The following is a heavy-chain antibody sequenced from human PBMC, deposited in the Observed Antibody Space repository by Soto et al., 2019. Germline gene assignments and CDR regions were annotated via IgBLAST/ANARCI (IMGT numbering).Heavy chain of an antibody. CDR1: GGSISNNTY. D-gene: IGHD6-19*01. Sequence: QVQLQESGSGLVKPSETLSLTCAVSGGSISNNTYWRWVLRPPAKGLQGIGEIDHRGSINYNPSVKSRDTTSVDKSETLFALRLSSVTFPGLASVYCARDPGSVAGTSLFGCGQGTLVTVSS. V-gene: IGHV4-4*02. J-gene: IGHJ4*02. CDR2: IDHRGSI. CDR3: ARDPGSVAGTSLFG.